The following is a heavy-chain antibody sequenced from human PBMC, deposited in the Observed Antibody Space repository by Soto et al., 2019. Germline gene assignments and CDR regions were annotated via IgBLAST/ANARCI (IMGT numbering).Heavy chain of an antibody. V-gene: IGHV4-59*08. CDR3: ARRYGWAFDI. D-gene: IGHD3-16*01. CDR2: IYYSGST. Sequence: SETLSHTCTVSGGSISSYYWSWIRQPPGKGLEWIGYIYYSGSTNYNPSLKSRVTISVDTSKNQFSLKLSSVTAADTAVYYCARRYGWAFDIWGHGTMVTVSS. J-gene: IGHJ3*02. CDR1: GGSISSYY.